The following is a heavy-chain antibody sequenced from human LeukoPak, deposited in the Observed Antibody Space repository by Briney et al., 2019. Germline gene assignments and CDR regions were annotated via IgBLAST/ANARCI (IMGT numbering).Heavy chain of an antibody. Sequence: GGSLRLSCAASGFTFSSYSMNWVRQAPGRGLEWVSYISSSSSTIYYADSVKGRFTISRDNAKNSLYLQMNSLRAEDTAVYYCARSNRESKTYYDILTGGGGYFDYWGQGTLVTVSS. CDR3: ARSNRESKTYYDILTGGGGYFDY. J-gene: IGHJ4*02. D-gene: IGHD3-9*01. V-gene: IGHV3-48*04. CDR2: ISSSSSTI. CDR1: GFTFSSYS.